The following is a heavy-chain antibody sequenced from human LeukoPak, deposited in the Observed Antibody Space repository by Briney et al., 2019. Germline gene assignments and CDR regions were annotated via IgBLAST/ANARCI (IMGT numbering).Heavy chain of an antibody. CDR2: IYYSGRT. D-gene: IGHD3-10*01. J-gene: IGHJ3*02. V-gene: IGHV4-39*07. CDR3: VGESRGSLSAFDI. CDR1: GDSIRTSNYY. Sequence: PSETLSLTCTVSGDSIRTSNYYWGWIRQPPGKGLEWIGMIYYSGRTHYNPSLKSRVSISVDTTKNQFSLKLSSVTAADTAVYYCVGESRGSLSAFDIWGQGTMVTVSS.